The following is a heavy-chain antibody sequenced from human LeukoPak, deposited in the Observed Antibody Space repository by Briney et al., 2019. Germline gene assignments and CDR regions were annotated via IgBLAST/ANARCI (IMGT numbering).Heavy chain of an antibody. CDR1: GFTFSSYG. D-gene: IGHD3-3*01. CDR2: IWYDGSNK. Sequence: GRSLRLSCAASGFTFSSYGMHWVRQAPGKGLEWVAVIWYDGSNKYYADSVKGRFTISRDNSKNTLYLQMNSLRAEDTAVYYCARDRGLDFWSGYDYYYGMDVWGQGTTVTVSS. J-gene: IGHJ6*02. CDR3: ARDRGLDFWSGYDYYYGMDV. V-gene: IGHV3-33*01.